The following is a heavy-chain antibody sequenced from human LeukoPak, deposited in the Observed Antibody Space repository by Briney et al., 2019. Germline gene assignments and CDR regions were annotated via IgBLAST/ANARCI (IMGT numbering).Heavy chain of an antibody. CDR2: IYYSGST. J-gene: IGHJ4*02. V-gene: IGHV4-59*01. CDR1: GGSISSYY. Sequence: PSETLSLTCTVSGGSISSYYWSWIRQPPGKGLERIGYIYYSGSTNHNPSLKSRVTISVDTSKNQFPLKLSSVTAADTAVYYCASGRFGYSSSSDYWGQGTLVTVSS. CDR3: ASGRFGYSSSSDY. D-gene: IGHD6-6*01.